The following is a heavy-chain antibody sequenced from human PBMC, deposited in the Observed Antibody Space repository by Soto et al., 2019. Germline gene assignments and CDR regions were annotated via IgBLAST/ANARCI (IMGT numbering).Heavy chain of an antibody. D-gene: IGHD6-13*01. Sequence: GGSLRLSCAASGLTFSSYGMHWVRQAPGKGLEWVAVISYDGSNKYYADSVKGRFTISRDNSKNTLYLQMNSLRAEDTAVYYCAKDRREQQLVRRSWGHYYYGMDVWGQGTTVTVSS. CDR2: ISYDGSNK. CDR1: GLTFSSYG. V-gene: IGHV3-30*18. CDR3: AKDRREQQLVRRSWGHYYYGMDV. J-gene: IGHJ6*02.